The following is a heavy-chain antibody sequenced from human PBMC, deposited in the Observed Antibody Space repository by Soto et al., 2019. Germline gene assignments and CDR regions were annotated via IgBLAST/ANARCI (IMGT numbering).Heavy chain of an antibody. CDR1: GFTVSSNY. CDR3: ARGQTQRPRNWNGEPYYYYGMDV. CDR2: IYSGGST. D-gene: IGHD1-1*01. Sequence: GGSLRLSCAASGFTVSSNYMSWVRQAPGKGLEWVSVIYSGGSTYYADSVKGRFTISRDNSKNTLYLQMNSLRAEDTAVYYCARGQTQRPRNWNGEPYYYYGMDVWGQGTTVTVSS. V-gene: IGHV3-53*01. J-gene: IGHJ6*02.